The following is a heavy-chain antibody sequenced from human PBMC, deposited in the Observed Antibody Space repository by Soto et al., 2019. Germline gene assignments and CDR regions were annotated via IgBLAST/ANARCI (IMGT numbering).Heavy chain of an antibody. Sequence: SVKVSYTPSVCTFTIYGIHLVRQAPGQRLEWMGWINAANGDTKYSPKFQGRVTITRDTSASTAYMELSSLRSEDTAVYYCVRRHVSATGIDWFDPWGKGTLGTVSS. CDR3: VRRHVSATGIDWFDP. V-gene: IGHV1-3*01. CDR1: VCTFTIYG. CDR2: INAANGDT. D-gene: IGHD6-13*01. J-gene: IGHJ5*02.